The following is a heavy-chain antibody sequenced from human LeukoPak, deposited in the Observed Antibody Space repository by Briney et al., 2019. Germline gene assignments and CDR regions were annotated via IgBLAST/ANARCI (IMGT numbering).Heavy chain of an antibody. V-gene: IGHV5-51*01. CDR1: GYSFTTYW. Sequence: THGGSLKISCKGSGYSFTTYWIGWVRQMPGKGLEWMGIIYPGDSDTRYSPSFQGQVTISADKSISTAYLQCSSLKASDTAMYYCARFDSSGYALDLWGRGTLVTVSS. CDR3: ARFDSSGYALDL. D-gene: IGHD3-22*01. CDR2: IYPGDSDT. J-gene: IGHJ2*01.